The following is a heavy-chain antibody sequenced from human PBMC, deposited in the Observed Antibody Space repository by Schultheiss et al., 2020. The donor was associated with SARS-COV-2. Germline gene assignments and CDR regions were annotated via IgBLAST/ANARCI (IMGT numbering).Heavy chain of an antibody. V-gene: IGHV3-21*04. CDR2: ISSSSSYI. CDR1: GFTFTNYN. D-gene: IGHD5-12*01. Sequence: GGSLRLSCAASGFTFTNYNMNWVRQAPGKGLEWVSSISSSSSYIYYADSVKGRFTISRDNAKNSLYLQMNSLRAEDTAVYYCARRVATGWHFDLWGRGTLVTVSS. J-gene: IGHJ2*01. CDR3: ARRVATGWHFDL.